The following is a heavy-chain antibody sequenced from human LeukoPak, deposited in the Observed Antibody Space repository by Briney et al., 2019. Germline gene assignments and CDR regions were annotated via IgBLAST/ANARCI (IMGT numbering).Heavy chain of an antibody. CDR1: GYTFTGYY. CDR2: INPNSGGT. Sequence: ASVKVSCKASGYTFTGYYMHWVRQAPGQGLEWMGRINPNSGGTNYAQKFQGRVTMTRDTSISTAYMELSSLRSEDTAVYYCARVITMVRGVIMALSYWGQGTLVTVSS. D-gene: IGHD3-10*01. J-gene: IGHJ4*02. V-gene: IGHV1-2*06. CDR3: ARVITMVRGVIMALSY.